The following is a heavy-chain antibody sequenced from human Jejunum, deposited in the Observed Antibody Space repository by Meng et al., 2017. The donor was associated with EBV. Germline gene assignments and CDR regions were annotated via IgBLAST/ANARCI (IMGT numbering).Heavy chain of an antibody. D-gene: IGHD3-22*01. CDR1: VYTFSTFG. CDR2: IWYDESNR. J-gene: IGHJ4*02. CDR3: AREAVGNGYYPDN. Sequence: AQRVESGGGLVQPGRSRRLSCAASVYTFSTFGMHWVRQAPGKGLEWVALIWYDESNRYYADSVKGRFTISRDNSKNTLYLQMNSLRAEDTAVYYCAREAVGNGYYPDNWGQGTLVTVSS. V-gene: IGHV3-33*01.